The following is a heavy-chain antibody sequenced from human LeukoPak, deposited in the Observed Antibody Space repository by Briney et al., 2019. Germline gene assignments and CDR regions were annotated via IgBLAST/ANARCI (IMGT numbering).Heavy chain of an antibody. V-gene: IGHV3-23*01. CDR1: GFTFNSYA. D-gene: IGHD5-12*01. CDR3: AKGGQTDRFDY. CDR2: ITNSGGNT. Sequence: PGGSLRLSCAASGFTFNSYAMSWVRQAPGKGLEWVSGITNSGGNTYYADSVKGRFTISRDNSKSTLYLQMNGLRAEDTAVFYCAKGGQTDRFDYWGQGALVTVSS. J-gene: IGHJ4*02.